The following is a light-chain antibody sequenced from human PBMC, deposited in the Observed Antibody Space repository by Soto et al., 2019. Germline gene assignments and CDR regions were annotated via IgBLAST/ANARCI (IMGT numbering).Light chain of an antibody. CDR1: PSISSY. CDR3: QQSYSTPRT. V-gene: IGKV1-39*01. J-gene: IGKJ1*01. CDR2: AAS. Sequence: DIQMTQSPSSLSASVGDRVTITCRASPSISSYLNWYQQKPWKAPKILIYAASSLQSGVPSRFSGSGSGTDFTLTISSLQPEDFATYYYQQSYSTPRTFGQGTKVEIK.